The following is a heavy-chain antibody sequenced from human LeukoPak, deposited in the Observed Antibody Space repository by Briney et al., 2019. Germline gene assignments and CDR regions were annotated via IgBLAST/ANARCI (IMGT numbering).Heavy chain of an antibody. CDR3: ARLSGGNSRLHYYYGMDV. J-gene: IGHJ6*02. CDR1: GGSISSYF. CDR2: INHSGST. V-gene: IGHV4-34*01. D-gene: IGHD4-23*01. Sequence: TSETLSLTCTVSGGSISSYFWTWIRQPPGKGLEWIGEINHSGSTNYNPSLKSRVTISVDTSKNQFSLKLSSVTAADTAVYYCARLSGGNSRLHYYYGMDVWGQGTTVTVSS.